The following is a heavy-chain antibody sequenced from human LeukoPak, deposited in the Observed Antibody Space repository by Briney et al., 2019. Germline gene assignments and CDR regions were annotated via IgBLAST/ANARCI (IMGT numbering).Heavy chain of an antibody. V-gene: IGHV4-59*01. CDR2: VYYSGST. Sequence: SETLSLTCTVSGDFITAYYWSWIRQPPGKGLEWIGYVYYSGSTEYNPSLRSRVTISLEMSKQQFSLNLTSVTAADTAVYYCAKSNGYGLIDIWGQGTMVTVSS. CDR3: AKSNGYGLIDI. J-gene: IGHJ3*02. CDR1: GDFITAYY. D-gene: IGHD3-22*01.